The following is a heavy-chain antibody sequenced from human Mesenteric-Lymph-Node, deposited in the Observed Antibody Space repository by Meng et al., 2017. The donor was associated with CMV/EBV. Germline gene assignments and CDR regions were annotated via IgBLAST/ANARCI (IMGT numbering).Heavy chain of an antibody. Sequence: SWGCEWSWIRQHPGKGLEWIGYIYYSGSTYYSPSLKSRVTISVDTSKNQFSLKLSSVTAADTAVYYCARDHGSRYCSGGSCQGIDYWGQGTLVTVSS. CDR1: SWGCE. CDR3: ARDHGSRYCSGGSCQGIDY. CDR2: IYYSGST. D-gene: IGHD2-15*01. J-gene: IGHJ4*02. V-gene: IGHV4-31*02.